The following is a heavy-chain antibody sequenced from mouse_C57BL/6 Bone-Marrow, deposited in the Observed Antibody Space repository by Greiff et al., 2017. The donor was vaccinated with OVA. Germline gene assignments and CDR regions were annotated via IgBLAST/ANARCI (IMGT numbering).Heavy chain of an antibody. CDR3: TASYSSHFDY. D-gene: IGHD2-5*01. CDR2: IDPENGDT. Sequence: VQLKQSGAELVRPGASVKLSCTASGFNIKDDYMHWVKQRPEQGLEWIGWIDPENGDTEYASKFQGKATITADTSSNTAYLQLSSLTSEDTAVYYCTASYSSHFDYWGQGTTLTVSS. CDR1: GFNIKDDY. V-gene: IGHV14-4*01. J-gene: IGHJ2*01.